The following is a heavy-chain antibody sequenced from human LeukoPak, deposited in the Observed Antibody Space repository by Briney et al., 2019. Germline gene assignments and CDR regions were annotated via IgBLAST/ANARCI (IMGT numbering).Heavy chain of an antibody. CDR1: GLSFSAYP. V-gene: IGHV3-30-3*01. D-gene: IGHD1-1*01. CDR3: ARGFNYNLHV. Sequence: PGTSLRLSCAASGLSFSAYPMYWVRQAPGTGLEWVAGISRDANNLYYADAVQGRFTISRDNSKDTLYLQMNSLRPDDAAVYYCARGFNYNLHVWGQGTVVTVSS. CDR2: ISRDANNL. J-gene: IGHJ3*01.